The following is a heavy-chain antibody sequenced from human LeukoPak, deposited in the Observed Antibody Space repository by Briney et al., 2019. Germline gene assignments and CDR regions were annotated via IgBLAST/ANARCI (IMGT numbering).Heavy chain of an antibody. J-gene: IGHJ4*02. CDR3: ARKHETELAEFDY. CDR2: TNPNSGAT. D-gene: IGHD1-14*01. V-gene: IGHV1-2*02. Sequence: ASVKVSCKASGYTFTGYYMHWVRQAPGQGLQWMGWTNPNSGATNYAQKFQGRVTMTRDTSISTAYMELRSLRSDDTAVYYCARKHETELAEFDYWGQGSLVTVSS. CDR1: GYTFTGYY.